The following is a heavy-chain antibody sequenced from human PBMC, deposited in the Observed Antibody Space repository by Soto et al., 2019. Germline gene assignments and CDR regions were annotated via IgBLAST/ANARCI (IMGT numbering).Heavy chain of an antibody. V-gene: IGHV6-1*01. Sequence: PSQTLSLSCAISVDSVSSNSAAWNWVRQSPSRGLEWLGMTYYRPKWYNEYAVSVERRITINPDTSKNQFTLPLNSVTPEDTFVDYCARELWGMIVSYSGDFDYWGQGTLVTVSS. D-gene: IGHD1-26*01. CDR1: VDSVSSNSAA. CDR2: TYYRPKWYN. J-gene: IGHJ4*02. CDR3: ARELWGMIVSYSGDFDY.